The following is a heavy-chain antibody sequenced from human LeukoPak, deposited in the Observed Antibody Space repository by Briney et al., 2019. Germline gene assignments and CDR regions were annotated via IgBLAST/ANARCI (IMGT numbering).Heavy chain of an antibody. CDR1: GFTFSSYG. J-gene: IGHJ5*02. Sequence: GGSLRLSCAASGFTFSSYGMHWVRQAPGKGLEWVAFIRYDGSNKYSADSVKGRFTISRDNSKNTLYLQMNSLRAEDTAVYYCAVSTWIQLWFLTWGQGTLVTVSS. V-gene: IGHV3-30*02. D-gene: IGHD5-18*01. CDR2: IRYDGSNK. CDR3: AVSTWIQLWFLT.